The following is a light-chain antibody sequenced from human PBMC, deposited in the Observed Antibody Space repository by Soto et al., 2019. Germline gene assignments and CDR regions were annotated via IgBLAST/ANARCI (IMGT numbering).Light chain of an antibody. CDR3: QSYDSSLSRRPVV. V-gene: IGLV1-40*01. CDR2: GNS. Sequence: QSALTQPPSVSGAPGQRVTISCTGSSSNIGAGYDVHWYQQLPGTAPKLLIYGNSNRPSGVPDRFSGSKSGTSASLAITGLQAEDEADYYCQSYDSSLSRRPVVFGGGTKLTVL. J-gene: IGLJ2*01. CDR1: SSNIGAGYD.